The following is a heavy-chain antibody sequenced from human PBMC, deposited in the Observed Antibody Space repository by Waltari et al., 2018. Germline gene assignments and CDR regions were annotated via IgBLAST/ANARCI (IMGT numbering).Heavy chain of an antibody. CDR3: AKSGWFFYGMDV. CDR1: GYTFTGYY. D-gene: IGHD6-19*01. J-gene: IGHJ6*02. Sequence: QVQLVQSGAEVKKPGASVKVSCKASGYTFTGYYMHWVRQAPGQGLEWMGRINPNSGGPNYAQKFQGRVTMTRDTSISTAYMELSRLRSDDTAVYYCAKSGWFFYGMDVWGQGTTVTVSS. V-gene: IGHV1-2*06. CDR2: INPNSGGP.